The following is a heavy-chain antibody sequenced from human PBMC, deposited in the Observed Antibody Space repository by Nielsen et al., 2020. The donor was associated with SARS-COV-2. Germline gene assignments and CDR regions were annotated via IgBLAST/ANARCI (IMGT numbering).Heavy chain of an antibody. CDR1: GGSISSYY. J-gene: IGHJ6*02. Sequence: SETLSLTCTVSGGSISSYYRSWIRQPPGKGLEWIGYIYYSGSTNYNPSLKSRVTISVDTSKNQFSLKLSSVTAADTAVYYCARNGYDSSGYYIYYYGMDVWGQGTTVTVSS. CDR2: IYYSGST. V-gene: IGHV4-59*01. CDR3: ARNGYDSSGYYIYYYGMDV. D-gene: IGHD3-22*01.